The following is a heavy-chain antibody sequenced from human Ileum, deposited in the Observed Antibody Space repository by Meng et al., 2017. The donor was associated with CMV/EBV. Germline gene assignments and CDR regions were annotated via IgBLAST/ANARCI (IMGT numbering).Heavy chain of an antibody. V-gene: IGHV7-4-1*02. Sequence: CKASGYNFTSNNIIWVRQAPGQGPERMGWINTNTGNPTYAQGFTGRFVFSLDTSVSTTYLQISSLKAEDTAVYYCARDGLSGRYFDYWGQGTLVTVSS. CDR1: GYNFTSNN. D-gene: IGHD1-26*01. CDR3: ARDGLSGRYFDY. J-gene: IGHJ4*02. CDR2: INTNTGNP.